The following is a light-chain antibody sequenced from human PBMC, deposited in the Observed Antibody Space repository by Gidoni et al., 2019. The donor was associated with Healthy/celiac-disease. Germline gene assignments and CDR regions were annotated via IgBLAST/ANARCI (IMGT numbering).Light chain of an antibody. Sequence: QAALTQPPSASGSPGQSVTISCTGTSSDVGGYNYVSWYPQHPGKAPKLMIYEVSKLPSGVPDRFSGSKSGNTASLTVSGLQAEDEAEYYCSSYAGSRYVFGTGTKVTVL. J-gene: IGLJ1*01. V-gene: IGLV2-8*01. CDR3: SSYAGSRYV. CDR1: SSDVGGYNY. CDR2: EVS.